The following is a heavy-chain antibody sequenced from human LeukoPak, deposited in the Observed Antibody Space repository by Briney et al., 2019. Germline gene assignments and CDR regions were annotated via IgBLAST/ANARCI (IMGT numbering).Heavy chain of an antibody. J-gene: IGHJ3*02. Sequence: ASVKVSCKASGGTFSSYAISWVRQAPGQGLEWMGWINPNSGGTNYAQKFQGRVTMTRDTSISTAYMELSRLRSDDTAVYYCARSPRRITMIVDAFDIWGQGTMVTVSS. CDR2: INPNSGGT. D-gene: IGHD3-22*01. V-gene: IGHV1-2*02. CDR1: GGTFSSYA. CDR3: ARSPRRITMIVDAFDI.